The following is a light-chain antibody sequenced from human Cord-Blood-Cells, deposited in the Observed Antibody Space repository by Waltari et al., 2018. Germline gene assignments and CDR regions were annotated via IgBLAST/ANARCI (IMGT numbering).Light chain of an antibody. CDR1: SLRSYY. CDR2: GRN. J-gene: IGLJ2*01. V-gene: IGLV3-19*01. CDR3: NTRDSSGNPHVV. Sequence: SSELTQDPAVSVALGQTVRITCQGDSLRSYYASWYQQKPGQAPVLVIYGRNNRPSGIPDRFSGSSSGNTASVTITGAQAEDEADYYCNTRDSSGNPHVVFGGGTKLTVL.